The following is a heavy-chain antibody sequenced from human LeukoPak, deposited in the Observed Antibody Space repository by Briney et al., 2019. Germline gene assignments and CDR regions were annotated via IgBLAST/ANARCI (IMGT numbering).Heavy chain of an antibody. J-gene: IGHJ2*01. CDR1: GGSFSGYC. Sequence: SETLSLTCAVYGGSFSGYCWNWIRQPPGKGLESIGEINHSGSTNYNPSLKSRVTISVDTSKNQFPLKLSSVTAADTAVYYCARGLLLWFGEPPGFDLWGRGTLVTVSS. CDR2: INHSGST. D-gene: IGHD3-10*01. V-gene: IGHV4-34*01. CDR3: ARGLLLWFGEPPGFDL.